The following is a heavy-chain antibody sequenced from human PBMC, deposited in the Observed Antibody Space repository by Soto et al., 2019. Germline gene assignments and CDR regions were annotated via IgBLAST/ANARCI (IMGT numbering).Heavy chain of an antibody. J-gene: IGHJ4*02. CDR1: GGSISSYY. CDR3: ARSVGQFFDY. V-gene: IGHV4-59*01. Sequence: NPSETLSLTCTVSGGSISSYYWSWIRQPPGKGLEWIGYIYYSGSTNYNPSLKSRVTISVDTSKNQFSLKLSSVTAADTAVYYCARSVGQFFDYWGQGTLVTVPQ. CDR2: IYYSGST.